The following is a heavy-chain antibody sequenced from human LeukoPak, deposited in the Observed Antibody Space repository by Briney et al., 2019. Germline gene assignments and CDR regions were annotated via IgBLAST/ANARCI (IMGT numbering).Heavy chain of an antibody. D-gene: IGHD3-3*01. CDR2: IFADGST. J-gene: IGHJ4*02. Sequence: SETLSLTCSVSGGSISTGSYYWSWIRQPAGKGLEWIGRIFADGSTDYNPSLKSRVTMSVDTSKNQFSLKLGSVTAADTAVYFCVRAPQRVRSGRDLFYFDYWGQGTLVTVSS. V-gene: IGHV4-61*02. CDR3: VRAPQRVRSGRDLFYFDY. CDR1: GGSISTGSYY.